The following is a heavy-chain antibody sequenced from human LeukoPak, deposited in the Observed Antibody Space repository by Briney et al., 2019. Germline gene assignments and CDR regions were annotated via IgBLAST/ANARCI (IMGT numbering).Heavy chain of an antibody. Sequence: PGGSLRLSCAASGFTFSSYGMHWVRQAPGKGLEWVAVIWYDGSNKYYADSVKGRFTISRDNSKNTLYLQMNSLRAEDTAVYYCARDSGYSSSWWRHNWFDPWGQGTLVTVSS. CDR1: GFTFSSYG. D-gene: IGHD6-13*01. CDR3: ARDSGYSSSWWRHNWFDP. V-gene: IGHV3-33*01. CDR2: IWYDGSNK. J-gene: IGHJ5*02.